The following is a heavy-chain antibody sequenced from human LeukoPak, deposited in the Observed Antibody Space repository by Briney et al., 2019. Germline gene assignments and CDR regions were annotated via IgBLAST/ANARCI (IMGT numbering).Heavy chain of an antibody. D-gene: IGHD1-26*01. V-gene: IGHV1-2*02. CDR2: INPKSGGT. J-gene: IGHJ5*02. CDR3: ARVSPSGSYGWFDP. CDR1: GYTFTGYY. Sequence: ASVKVSCKASGYTFTGYYIHWVRQAPGQGLEWMGWINPKSGGTNYAQKFQGRVTMTRDTSISTAYMELSRLRSDDTAVYYCARVSPSGSYGWFDPWGQGTLVTVSS.